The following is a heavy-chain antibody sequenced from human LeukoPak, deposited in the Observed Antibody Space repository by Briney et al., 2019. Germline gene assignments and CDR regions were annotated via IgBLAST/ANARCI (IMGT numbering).Heavy chain of an antibody. CDR3: AKEGAGITMIVVVITPTFDY. Sequence: GGSLRLSCAASGFTFSSYAMSWVRQAPGKGLEWVSAISGGGGSTYYADSVKGRFTISRDNSKNTLYLQMNSLRAEDTAVYYCAKEGAGITMIVVVITPTFDYWGQGTLVTVSS. V-gene: IGHV3-23*01. J-gene: IGHJ4*02. D-gene: IGHD3-22*01. CDR1: GFTFSSYA. CDR2: ISGGGGST.